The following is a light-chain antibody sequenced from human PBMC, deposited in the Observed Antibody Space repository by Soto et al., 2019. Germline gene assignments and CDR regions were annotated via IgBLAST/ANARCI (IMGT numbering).Light chain of an antibody. CDR3: QQLNSYPYT. CDR2: DAS. V-gene: IGKV1-9*01. J-gene: IGKJ2*01. CDR1: QGISSY. Sequence: DIQLTQSPSFLSASVGDRVTITCRASQGISSYLAWYQQKPGKAPKLLIYDASTLQSGVPSRFSGSGSGTEFTLTISSLQPEDFVTYYCQQLNSYPYTFGQGTKLEIK.